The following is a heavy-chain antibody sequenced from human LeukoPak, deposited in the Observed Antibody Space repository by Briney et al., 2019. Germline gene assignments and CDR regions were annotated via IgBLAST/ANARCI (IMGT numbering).Heavy chain of an antibody. CDR2: INHSGST. V-gene: IGHV4-34*01. D-gene: IGHD6-13*01. CDR3: ARRLPLSYSSSWYRSAGWFDP. J-gene: IGHJ5*02. Sequence: SETLSLTCAVYGGSFSGYYWSWIRQPPGKGLEWIGEINHSGSTNYNPSLKSRVTISVDTSKNQFSLRLSSVTAADTAVYYCARRLPLSYSSSWYRSAGWFDPWGQGTLVTVSS. CDR1: GGSFSGYY.